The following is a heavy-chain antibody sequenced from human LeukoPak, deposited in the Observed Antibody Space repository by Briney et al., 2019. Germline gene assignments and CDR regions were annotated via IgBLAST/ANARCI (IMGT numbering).Heavy chain of an antibody. J-gene: IGHJ4*02. CDR2: IIPIFGTA. D-gene: IGHD1-1*01. Sequence: PVASVKVSCKASGGTFSSYAISWVRQAPGQGLEWMGGIIPIFGTANYAQKSQGRVTITADESTSTAYMELSSLRSKDTAVYYCAEGSKLAFDYWGQGTLVTVSS. V-gene: IGHV1-69*13. CDR1: GGTFSSYA. CDR3: AEGSKLAFDY.